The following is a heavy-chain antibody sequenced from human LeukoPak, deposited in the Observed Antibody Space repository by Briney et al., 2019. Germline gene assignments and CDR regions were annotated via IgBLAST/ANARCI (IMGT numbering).Heavy chain of an antibody. CDR1: GGSISSYY. CDR2: IYYSGST. V-gene: IGHV4-59*08. J-gene: IGHJ4*02. D-gene: IGHD4-17*01. Sequence: PSETLSLTCTVSGGSISSYYWSWIRQPPGKGLEWIGYIYYSGSTNYNPSLKSRVTISVDTSKNQFSLKLSSVTAADTAVYYCARLLYGDQGYYFDYWGQGTLVTVSS. CDR3: ARLLYGDQGYYFDY.